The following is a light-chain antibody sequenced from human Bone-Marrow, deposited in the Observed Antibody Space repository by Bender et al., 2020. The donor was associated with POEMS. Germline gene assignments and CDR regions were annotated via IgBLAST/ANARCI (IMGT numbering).Light chain of an antibody. CDR3: CSYAGIYTLYV. J-gene: IGLJ1*01. CDR1: SSDVGAYDY. Sequence: QSALTQPASVSGSPGQSITISCTGTSSDVGAYDYVAWYQQHPGKAPKLMIYEVNKRPSGVPDRFSGSKSGNTASLTISGLQAEDEADYYCCSYAGIYTLYVFGTGTQVTVL. V-gene: IGLV2-11*01. CDR2: EVN.